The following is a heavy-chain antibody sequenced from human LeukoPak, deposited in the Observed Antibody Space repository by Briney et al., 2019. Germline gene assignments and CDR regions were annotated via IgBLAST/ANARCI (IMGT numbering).Heavy chain of an antibody. Sequence: PGGSLRLSCAASGFTLSSYGMNWVRQAPGKGLEWVSGISGSGGSTYYADSVKGRFTISRDNSKNTLYLQMNSLRAEDTAVYYCAKGYYASGSYGWFDPWGQGTLVTVSS. J-gene: IGHJ5*02. CDR2: ISGSGGST. D-gene: IGHD3-10*01. CDR1: GFTLSSYG. V-gene: IGHV3-23*01. CDR3: AKGYYASGSYGWFDP.